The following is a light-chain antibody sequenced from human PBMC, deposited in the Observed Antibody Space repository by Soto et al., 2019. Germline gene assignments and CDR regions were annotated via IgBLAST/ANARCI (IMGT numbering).Light chain of an antibody. CDR1: QSVTSN. CDR3: QQYNDWAPET. CDR2: GAT. Sequence: EIVLTQSPGTLSLSPGERATLSCRASQSVTSNLAWYQQKPGQAPRLIVYGATTRATGIPARFSGSGSGTEFTLTISSLQSEDFAVYYCQQYNDWAPETFGQGTKVDIK. V-gene: IGKV3-15*01. J-gene: IGKJ1*01.